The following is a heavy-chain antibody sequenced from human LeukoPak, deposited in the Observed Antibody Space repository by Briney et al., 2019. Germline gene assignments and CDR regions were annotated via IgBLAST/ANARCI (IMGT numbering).Heavy chain of an antibody. CDR1: GFTFSGYA. CDR3: AKALYDSSGYYPDFDY. V-gene: IGHV3-23*01. J-gene: IGHJ4*02. Sequence: SGGSLRLSCAASGFTFSGYAMSWVRQAPGKGLQWVSGISGSGGSTYYADSVKGRFTISRDNSKNTLYLQMNSLRAEDTAVYYCAKALYDSSGYYPDFDYWGQGTLVTVSS. CDR2: ISGSGGST. D-gene: IGHD3-22*01.